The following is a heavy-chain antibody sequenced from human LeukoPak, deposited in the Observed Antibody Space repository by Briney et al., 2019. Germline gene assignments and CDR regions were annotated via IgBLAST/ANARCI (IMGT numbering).Heavy chain of an antibody. J-gene: IGHJ4*02. CDR2: ISAYNGNT. Sequence: ASVKVSCTASGYTFTSYGISWVRQAPGQGLEWMGWISAYNGNTNYAQKLQGRVTMTTDTSTSTAYMELRSLRSDDTAVYYCARSLYGDYAYPGDYWGQGTLVTVSS. D-gene: IGHD4-17*01. V-gene: IGHV1-18*01. CDR1: GYTFTSYG. CDR3: ARSLYGDYAYPGDY.